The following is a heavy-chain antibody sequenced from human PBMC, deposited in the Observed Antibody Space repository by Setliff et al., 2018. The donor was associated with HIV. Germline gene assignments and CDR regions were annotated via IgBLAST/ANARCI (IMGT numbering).Heavy chain of an antibody. CDR2: IHPVDSDT. CDR1: GYTFTNYW. J-gene: IGHJ3*02. Sequence: GESLKISCKCSGYTFTNYWIGWVRQMPGKGLEWMGIIHPVDSDTRYSPSFQGQVTISADKSISTAYLQWSTLKASDTAIYYCARHRHTAAGTLDAFDIWGQGTVVTVSS. D-gene: IGHD6-13*01. CDR3: ARHRHTAAGTLDAFDI. V-gene: IGHV5-51*01.